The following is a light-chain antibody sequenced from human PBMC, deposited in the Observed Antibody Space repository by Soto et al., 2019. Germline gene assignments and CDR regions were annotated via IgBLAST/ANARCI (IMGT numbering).Light chain of an antibody. CDR2: DAP. J-gene: IGKJ1*01. CDR3: QQRSNWPRTWT. CDR1: QGIGST. Sequence: EIVMTQSPATLSVSPWEGATLSCRASQGIGSTLAWYQHKPGQAPRLLIYDAPNRATGIPARFSGSGSGTDFTLTISSLEPEDFAVYYCQQRSNWPRTWTFGQGTKVDIK. V-gene: IGKV3-11*01.